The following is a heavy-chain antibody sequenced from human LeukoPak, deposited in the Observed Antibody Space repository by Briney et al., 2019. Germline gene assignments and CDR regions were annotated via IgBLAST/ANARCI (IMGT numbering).Heavy chain of an antibody. CDR2: IYYSGSA. V-gene: IGHV4-59*01. CDR3: ASHYDILTGYYFGY. D-gene: IGHD3-9*01. CDR1: GGSISSYY. J-gene: IGHJ4*02. Sequence: PSETLSLTCTVSGGSISSYYWSWIRQPPGKGLEWIGYIYYSGSANYNPSLKSRVTISVDTSKNQFSLKLSSVTAADTAVYFCASHYDILTGYYFGYWGQGTLVTVSS.